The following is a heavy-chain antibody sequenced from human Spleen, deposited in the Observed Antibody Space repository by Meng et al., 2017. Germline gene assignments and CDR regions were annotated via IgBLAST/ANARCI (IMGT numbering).Heavy chain of an antibody. J-gene: IGHJ5*01. CDR1: GVSINSYY. D-gene: IGHD3-10*01. V-gene: IGHV4-59*01. CDR2: IYYSGST. CDR3: ARGGPFRGVIITADNWFDS. Sequence: GSLRLSCTVSGVSINSYYWSWIRQPPGKGLEWIGYIYYSGSTNYNPSLKSRVIMSIDTSKKQFSLNLRSVTAADTAVYYCARGGPFRGVIITADNWFDSWGQGTLVTVSS.